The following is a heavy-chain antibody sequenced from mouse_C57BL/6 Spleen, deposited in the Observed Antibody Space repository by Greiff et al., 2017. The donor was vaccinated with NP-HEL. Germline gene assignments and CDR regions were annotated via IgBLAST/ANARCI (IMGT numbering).Heavy chain of an antibody. J-gene: IGHJ2*01. CDR1: GYAFSSSW. Sequence: QVHVKQSGPELVKPGASVKISCKASGYAFSSSWMNWVKQRPGKGLAWIGRIYPGDGDTNYNGKFKGTATLTADKSSSTAYMQLSSLTSEDSAVYFCARKDYGRRAWYYFDYWGQGTTLTVSS. CDR3: ARKDYGRRAWYYFDY. V-gene: IGHV1-82*01. CDR2: IYPGDGDT. D-gene: IGHD1-1*01.